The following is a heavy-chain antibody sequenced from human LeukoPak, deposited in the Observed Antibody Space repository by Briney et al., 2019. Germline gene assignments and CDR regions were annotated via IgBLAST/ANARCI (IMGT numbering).Heavy chain of an antibody. CDR1: GFTFDDYA. V-gene: IGHV3-9*01. Sequence: GRSLRLSCAASGFTFDDYAMHWVRQAPGKGLEWVSGISWNSGSIGYADSVKGRFTISRDNAKNSLYLQMNSLRAEDTAVYYCAKSFYDFWSGYPRRVPNWFDPWGQGTLVTVSS. D-gene: IGHD3-3*01. CDR2: ISWNSGSI. CDR3: AKSFYDFWSGYPRRVPNWFDP. J-gene: IGHJ5*02.